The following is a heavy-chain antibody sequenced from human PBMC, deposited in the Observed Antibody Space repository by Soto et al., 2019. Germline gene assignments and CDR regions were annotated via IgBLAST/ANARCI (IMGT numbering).Heavy chain of an antibody. V-gene: IGHV3-9*01. Sequence: LSLTCAASGFTFDDYAMHWVRQAPGKGLEWVSGISWNSGSIGYADSVKGRFTISRDNAKNSLYLQMNSLRAEDTALYYCAKGMGNSSSWSGDAFDIWGQGTMVTVSS. J-gene: IGHJ3*02. CDR2: ISWNSGSI. CDR3: AKGMGNSSSWSGDAFDI. CDR1: GFTFDDYA. D-gene: IGHD6-13*01.